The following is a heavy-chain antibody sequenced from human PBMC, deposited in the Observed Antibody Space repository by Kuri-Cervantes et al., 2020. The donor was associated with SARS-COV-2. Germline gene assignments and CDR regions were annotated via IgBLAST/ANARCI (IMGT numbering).Heavy chain of an antibody. CDR3: ARSHFIGGGNILSYTFDM. J-gene: IGHJ3*02. Sequence: SQTLSLTCAVYGGSFSGYYWSWIRQPPGKGLECIGEINHSGSTNYNPSLKSRVTISVDTSKNQFSLKLSSVTAADTAVYYCARSHFIGGGNILSYTFDMWGQGTMVTVSS. D-gene: IGHD4-23*01. V-gene: IGHV4-34*01. CDR2: INHSGST. CDR1: GGSFSGYY.